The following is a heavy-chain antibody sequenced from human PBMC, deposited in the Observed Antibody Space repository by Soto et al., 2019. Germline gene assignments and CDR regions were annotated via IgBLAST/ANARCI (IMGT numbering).Heavy chain of an antibody. CDR2: IFWDDDK. CDR1: GFSLSTSGVG. Sequence: QITLKESGPTLVKPTQTLTLTCTFSGFSLSTSGVGVGWIRQPPGKALEWLALIFWDDDKRYSPSLKSRLTITSDPSKKQVVPTTTNTDPVATATYSCAHRDYDSYRRSLDYWGQGTLVTVSS. CDR3: AHRDYDSYRRSLDY. J-gene: IGHJ4*02. V-gene: IGHV2-5*02. D-gene: IGHD3-16*01.